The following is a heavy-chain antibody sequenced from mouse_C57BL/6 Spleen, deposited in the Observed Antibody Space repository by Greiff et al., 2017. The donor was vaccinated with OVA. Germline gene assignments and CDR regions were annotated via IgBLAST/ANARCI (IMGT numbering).Heavy chain of an antibody. Sequence: VQLQQSGPGLVQPSQSLSITCTVSGFSLTSYGVHWVRQSPGKGLEWLGVFWSGGSTDYNAAFLSRLSIFKDNSKSQVFFKMNSLKADDTAIYYCARNRITTVVATDYFDDWGQGTTLTVSS. D-gene: IGHD1-1*01. V-gene: IGHV2-2*01. J-gene: IGHJ2*01. CDR1: GFSLTSYG. CDR3: ARNRITTVVATDYFDD. CDR2: FWSGGST.